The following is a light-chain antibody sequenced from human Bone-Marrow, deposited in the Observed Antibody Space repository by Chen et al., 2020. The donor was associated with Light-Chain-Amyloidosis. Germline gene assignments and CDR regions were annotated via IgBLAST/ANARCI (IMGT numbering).Light chain of an antibody. CDR1: NIGSTS. CDR3: QVWDRSSDRPV. CDR2: DDS. J-gene: IGLJ3*02. Sequence: SYVLTQPSSVSVAQGQTATIACGGKNIGSTSVHWYQQTPGQAPLLVVYDDSDRPSGIPERLSGSNSGNTATLPISRFEAGDEADYYCQVWDRSSDRPVFGGGTKLTVL. V-gene: IGLV3-21*02.